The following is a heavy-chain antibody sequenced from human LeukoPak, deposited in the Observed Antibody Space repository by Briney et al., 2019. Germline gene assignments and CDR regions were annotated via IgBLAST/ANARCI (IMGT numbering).Heavy chain of an antibody. CDR3: ARTHFDSLGWFDP. D-gene: IGHD3-9*01. CDR1: GGSMRSNSFY. Sequence: SETPSLTCTVSGGSMRSNSFYWGWIRQPPGKGLEWIGNINYGGHTYYNPSVKSRVTLSVDVSKNQFSLNLTSVTAADTALYFCARTHFDSLGWFDPWGQGIQVIVSS. J-gene: IGHJ5*02. V-gene: IGHV4-39*07. CDR2: INYGGHT.